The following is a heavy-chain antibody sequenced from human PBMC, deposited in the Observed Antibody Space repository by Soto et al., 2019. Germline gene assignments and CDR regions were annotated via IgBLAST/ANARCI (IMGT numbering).Heavy chain of an antibody. J-gene: IGHJ4*02. CDR3: GKVLVGATGHTDYDS. Sequence: ASETLYLTCTVSGGSIYRSGYYWGWIRQPPGRGLEWIGNIDYNGVTYSNPSLKSRVTISRDTSKNQFSLKLTSVTAADTALYYCGKVLVGATGHTDYDSWGPGTLVTVSS. CDR2: IDYNGVT. V-gene: IGHV4-39*01. D-gene: IGHD2-15*01. CDR1: GGSIYRSGYY.